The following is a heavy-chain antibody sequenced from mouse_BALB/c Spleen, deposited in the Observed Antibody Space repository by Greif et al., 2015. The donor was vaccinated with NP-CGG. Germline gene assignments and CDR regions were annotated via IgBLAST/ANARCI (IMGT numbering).Heavy chain of an antibody. V-gene: IGHV1S22*01. CDR2: VYPGNGST. Sequence: LQQSGSELVRPGASVKLSCKASGYTFTSYWMHWVKQRHGQGLEWIGNVYPGNGSTNYDEKFKSKGTLTVDTSSSTAYMHLSGLTSEDSAVYYCTRDGFAYWGQGTLVTVSA. CDR1: GYTFTSYW. CDR3: TRDGFAY. J-gene: IGHJ3*01.